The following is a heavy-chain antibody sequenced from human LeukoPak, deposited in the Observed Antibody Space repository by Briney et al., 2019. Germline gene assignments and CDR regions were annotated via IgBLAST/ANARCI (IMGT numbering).Heavy chain of an antibody. D-gene: IGHD6-13*01. CDR3: ANQLPLAAAGHTYFDY. J-gene: IGHJ4*02. Sequence: PGGSLRLSCAASGFTFSSYAMSWVRQAPGKGLEWVSAISSSGGSTYYADSVKGRFTISRDNSKNTLYLQMNSLRAEDTAVYYCANQLPLAAAGHTYFDYWGQGTLVTVSS. V-gene: IGHV3-23*01. CDR1: GFTFSSYA. CDR2: ISSSGGST.